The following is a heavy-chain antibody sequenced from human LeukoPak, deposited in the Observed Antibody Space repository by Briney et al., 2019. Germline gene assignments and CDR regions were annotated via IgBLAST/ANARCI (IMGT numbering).Heavy chain of an antibody. CDR3: AREASSTWYAMLDF. CDR1: GGTFSSYA. J-gene: IGHJ4*02. CDR2: IIPIFGTA. V-gene: IGHV1-69*06. D-gene: IGHD6-13*01. Sequence: SVKVSCKASGGTFSSYAISWVRQAPGQGLEWMGGIIPIFGTANYAQKFQGRVTITADKSTSTAYMELSSLRPDDTAVYYCAREASSTWYAMLDFWGQGTLVTVSS.